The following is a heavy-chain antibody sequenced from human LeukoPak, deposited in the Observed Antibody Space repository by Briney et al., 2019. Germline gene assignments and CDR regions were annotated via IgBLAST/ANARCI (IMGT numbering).Heavy chain of an antibody. V-gene: IGHV4-4*07. CDR3: ATSWTTYGDYEDY. CDR2: IYTSGST. CDR1: GGSISSYY. Sequence: SETLSLTCTVSGGSISSYYWSWIRQSAGKGLEWIGRIYTSGSTNYNPSLKSRVTMSVDTSKNQFSLKLSSVTAADTAVYYCATSWTTYGDYEDYWGQGTLVTVSS. D-gene: IGHD4-17*01. J-gene: IGHJ4*02.